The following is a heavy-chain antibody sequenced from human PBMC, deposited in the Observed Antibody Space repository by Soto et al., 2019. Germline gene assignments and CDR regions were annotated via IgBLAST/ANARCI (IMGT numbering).Heavy chain of an antibody. CDR3: AKARSDSSGSSYYYGMDV. J-gene: IGHJ6*02. CDR1: GFTLNSYS. Sequence: GGSLILSCAASGFTLNSYSMNWVRQAPGKGLEWVSSISSTSDYMYYEESVKGRFTVSRDNANNLLYLQMNSLRAEDTAVYYCAKARSDSSGSSYYYGMDVWGQGTTVTVSS. D-gene: IGHD3-22*01. CDR2: ISSTSDYM. V-gene: IGHV3-21*01.